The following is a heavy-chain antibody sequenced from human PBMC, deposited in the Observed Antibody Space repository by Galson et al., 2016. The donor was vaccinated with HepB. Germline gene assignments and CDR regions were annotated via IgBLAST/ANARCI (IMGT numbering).Heavy chain of an antibody. CDR1: GFTFSSYV. J-gene: IGHJ6*02. D-gene: IGHD3-3*01. Sequence: SLRLSCAASGFTFSSYVMNWLRQAPGKGLKWVSGISGSGGGTYYADSVTGRLTISRDNSKNTLHLQMDCLRVDDTAVYYCAKRGSGVGLRGGMDVWGQGTTVTVSS. CDR3: AKRGSGVGLRGGMDV. CDR2: ISGSGGGT. V-gene: IGHV3-23*01.